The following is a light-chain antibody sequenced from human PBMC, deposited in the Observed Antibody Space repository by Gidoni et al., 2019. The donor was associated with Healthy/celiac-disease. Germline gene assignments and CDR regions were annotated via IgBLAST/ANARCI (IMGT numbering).Light chain of an antibody. V-gene: IGKV3-11*01. CDR1: QSVSSY. CDR2: DAS. Sequence: EIVLTQSPATLSLSPGERATLSCRASQSVSSYLAWYQQTPGQAPRLLIYDASNMATGIPASFRGSGSGTDFTLTISSLAPEDFAVYYCQRRSNWPPSTVGQGTRLEIK. J-gene: IGKJ5*01. CDR3: QRRSNWPPST.